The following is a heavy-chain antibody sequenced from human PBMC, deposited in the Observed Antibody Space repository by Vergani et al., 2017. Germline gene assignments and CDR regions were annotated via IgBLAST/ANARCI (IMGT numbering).Heavy chain of an antibody. V-gene: IGHV3-48*01. CDR3: ARCSSTSCCAGFYY. Sequence: EVQLVESGGGLVQPGGSLRLSCAASGFTFSSYSMHWVRQAPGKGLEWVSYISSSSSTIYYADSVKGRFTISRDNAKNSLYLQMNSLRAEDTAVYYCARCSSTSCCAGFYYWGQATLVIVSS. D-gene: IGHD2-2*01. CDR2: ISSSSSTI. J-gene: IGHJ4*02. CDR1: GFTFSSYS.